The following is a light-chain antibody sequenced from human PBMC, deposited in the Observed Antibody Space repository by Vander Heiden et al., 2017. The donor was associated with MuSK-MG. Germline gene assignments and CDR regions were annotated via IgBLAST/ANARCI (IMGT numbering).Light chain of an antibody. V-gene: IGKV3-11*01. J-gene: IGKJ2*01. CDR1: QSVGSF. CDR2: DAS. CDR3: RQRTHWPNT. Sequence: EVVLTQSPATLSLSPGERATLSCRASQSVGSFLAWYQQKPGQAPRLLIYDASNRATGLPARFSGSGSGTDFTLTISSLEPEDFAVYYCRQRTHWPNTFGQGTKLEIK.